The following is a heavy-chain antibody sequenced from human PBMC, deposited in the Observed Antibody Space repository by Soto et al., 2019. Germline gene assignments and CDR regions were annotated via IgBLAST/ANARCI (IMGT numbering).Heavy chain of an antibody. CDR3: AKSYYGDYDHRLLFDN. J-gene: IGHJ4*02. V-gene: IGHV3-23*01. Sequence: GGSLRLSCAASGFPFSGYAINWVRQAPGKGLEWVSIISGSGSSTNYADSVKGRFTISRDNSRDTVYLQMNSLRAEDTAVYYCAKSYYGDYDHRLLFDNSGQGTLVTVSS. CDR2: ISGSGSST. CDR1: GFPFSGYA. D-gene: IGHD4-17*01.